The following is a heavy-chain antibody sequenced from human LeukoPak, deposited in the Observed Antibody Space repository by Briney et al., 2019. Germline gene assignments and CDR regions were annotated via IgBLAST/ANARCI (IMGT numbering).Heavy chain of an antibody. V-gene: IGHV3-48*01. CDR1: GFTFSSYS. CDR3: ARGSTYYDSSGQVPFDY. D-gene: IGHD3-22*01. J-gene: IGHJ4*02. CDR2: ISGSSSTI. Sequence: GGSLRLSCAASGFTFSSYSVNWVRQAPGKGLEWGSYISGSSSTIYYADSVKGRFTISRDNGKNTLYLQMNSLRAEDTAVYYCARGSTYYDSSGQVPFDYWGQGTLVTVSS.